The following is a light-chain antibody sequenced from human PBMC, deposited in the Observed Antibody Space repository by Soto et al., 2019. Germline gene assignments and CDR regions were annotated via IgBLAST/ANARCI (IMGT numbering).Light chain of an antibody. J-gene: IGKJ4*01. V-gene: IGKV3-15*01. CDR1: QSVSSN. Sequence: EIVMTQSPATLSVSPGERATLSCRASQSVSSNLAWYQQKPGQAPRLLIYGASTRATGIPARFSGSGSGTEFSLAISSLQSEDFAVYSCQQYNNWRPRTFGGGTKVEIK. CDR3: QQYNNWRPRT. CDR2: GAS.